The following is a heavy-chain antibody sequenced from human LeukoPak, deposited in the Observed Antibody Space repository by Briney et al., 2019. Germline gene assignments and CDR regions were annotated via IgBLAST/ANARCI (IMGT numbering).Heavy chain of an antibody. V-gene: IGHV3-74*01. CDR1: GFTFSNYW. D-gene: IGHD4-17*01. CDR2: ISSDGSST. Sequence: PGGSLRLSCVVSGFTFSNYWMNWVRQVPGEGLVWVSRISSDGSSTAYADSVKGRFTISRDNAKNSLYLQMNSLRAEDTAVYYCAREPVTTHYYYYMDVWGKGPRSPSP. CDR3: AREPVTTHYYYYMDV. J-gene: IGHJ6*03.